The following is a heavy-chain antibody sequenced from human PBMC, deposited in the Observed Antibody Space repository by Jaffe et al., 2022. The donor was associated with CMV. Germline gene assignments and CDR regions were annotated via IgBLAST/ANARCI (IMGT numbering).Heavy chain of an antibody. J-gene: IGHJ3*02. V-gene: IGHV3-23*01. CDR1: GFTFSSYA. CDR2: ISGSGGST. CDR3: AKDLGITIFGATPGDAFDI. Sequence: EVQLLESGGGLVQPGGSLRLSCAASGFTFSSYAMSWVRQAPGKGLEWVSAISGSGGSTYYADSVKGRFTISRDNSKNTLYLQMNSLRAEDTAVYYCAKDLGITIFGATPGDAFDIWGQGTMVTVSS. D-gene: IGHD3-3*01.